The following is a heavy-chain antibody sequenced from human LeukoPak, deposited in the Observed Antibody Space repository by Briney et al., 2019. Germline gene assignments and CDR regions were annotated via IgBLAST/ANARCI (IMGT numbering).Heavy chain of an antibody. J-gene: IGHJ5*02. CDR1: GTAFRTYA. Sequence: GGSLRLSCSASGTAFRTYAMHWVRQPPGKGLYYVSAISINGGSTYYADSVRGRFTISRDNSKNTLYLQMSSLRPDATAVYYCVRTYDENPLGWFDPWGQGTLVTVSS. CDR3: VRTYDENPLGWFDP. D-gene: IGHD5-12*01. CDR2: ISINGGST. V-gene: IGHV3-64D*06.